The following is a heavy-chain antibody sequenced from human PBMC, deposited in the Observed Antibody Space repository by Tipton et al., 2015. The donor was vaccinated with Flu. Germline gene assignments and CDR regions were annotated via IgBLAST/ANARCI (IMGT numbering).Heavy chain of an antibody. CDR2: INYSGRT. CDR3: ARGLGKLHCTGGSCYRPRSHFDS. V-gene: IGHV4-39*07. J-gene: IGHJ4*02. Sequence: TLSLTCTVSGGSIRGSSFFWGWIRQPPGKGLEWIGGINYSGRTFYNPSLWSRVTISVDTSKNSFSLQVNSVTAADTAVYFCARGLGKLHCTGGSCYRPRSHFDSWGQGTLVTVSS. D-gene: IGHD2-15*01. CDR1: GGSIRGSSFF.